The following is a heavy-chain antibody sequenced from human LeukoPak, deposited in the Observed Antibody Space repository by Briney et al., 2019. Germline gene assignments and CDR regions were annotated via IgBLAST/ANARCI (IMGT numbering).Heavy chain of an antibody. CDR3: ARLSSHYGDYKVDP. CDR2: INPSGGST. V-gene: IGHV1-46*01. D-gene: IGHD4-17*01. J-gene: IGHJ5*02. CDR1: GYSFINYY. Sequence: ASVKVSCKASGYSFINYYIHWVRQAPGQGLEWMGIINPSGGSTSFAQKFQGRVTMTRDTSIGTAYMELSSLGSEDTAVYYCARLSSHYGDYKVDPWGQGTLVTVSS.